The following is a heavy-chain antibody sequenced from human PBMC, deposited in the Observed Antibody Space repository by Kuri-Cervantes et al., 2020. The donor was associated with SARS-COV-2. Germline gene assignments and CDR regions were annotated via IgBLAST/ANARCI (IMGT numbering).Heavy chain of an antibody. CDR2: IYPGDSDA. J-gene: IGHJ4*02. CDR3: ASSSGAY. V-gene: IGHV5-51*01. D-gene: IGHD3-10*01. Sequence: GGSLRLSCKTSGYTFTNYWIGWVRQMPGRGLEWMGIIYPGDSDARYSPSFQGQVIISADKSIRTAYLQWSSLEASDSAMYYCASSSGAYWGQGTLVTVSS. CDR1: GYTFTNYW.